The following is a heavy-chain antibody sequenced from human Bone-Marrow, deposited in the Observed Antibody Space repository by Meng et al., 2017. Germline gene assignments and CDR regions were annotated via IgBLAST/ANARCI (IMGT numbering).Heavy chain of an antibody. D-gene: IGHD6-19*01. CDR1: GGSFSGYY. J-gene: IGHJ1*01. CDR2: INHSGST. CDR3: ARGRSSGWYRPEYFQH. Sequence: HVRPQHGGRGLLKASETLSLPGAVYGGSFSGYYWSWIRQPPGKGLEWIGEINHSGSTNYNPSLKSRVTISVDTSKNQFSLKLSSVTAADTAVYYCARGRSSGWYRPEYFQHWGQGTLVTVSS. V-gene: IGHV4-34*01.